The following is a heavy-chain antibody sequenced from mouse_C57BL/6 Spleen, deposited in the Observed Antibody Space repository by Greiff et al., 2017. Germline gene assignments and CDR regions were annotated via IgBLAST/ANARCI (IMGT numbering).Heavy chain of an antibody. CDR2: ISGGGGNT. CDR1: GFTFSSYT. V-gene: IGHV5-9*01. CDR3: ARHPISGDYVVY. Sequence: DVQLLESGGGLVKPGGSLKLSCAASGFTFSSYTMSWVRQTPEKRLEWVANISGGGGNTYYPDSVKGRFTISRDNAKNTLYLQMSSLRSEDTALYDCARHPISGDYVVYWGQGTTLTVSS. D-gene: IGHD1-2*01. J-gene: IGHJ2*01.